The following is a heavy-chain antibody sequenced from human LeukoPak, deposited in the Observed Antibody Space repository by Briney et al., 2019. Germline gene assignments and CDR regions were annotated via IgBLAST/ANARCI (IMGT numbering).Heavy chain of an antibody. V-gene: IGHV1-18*01. Sequence: ASVKVSCKASGYTFTSYGISWVRQAPGQGLEWMGWISAYNCNTNYAQKLQGRVTITTDTSTSTAYMELRSLRSDDTAVYYCARNTCSGGSCYSDYWGQGTLVTVSS. CDR2: ISAYNCNT. CDR3: ARNTCSGGSCYSDY. CDR1: GYTFTSYG. D-gene: IGHD2-15*01. J-gene: IGHJ4*02.